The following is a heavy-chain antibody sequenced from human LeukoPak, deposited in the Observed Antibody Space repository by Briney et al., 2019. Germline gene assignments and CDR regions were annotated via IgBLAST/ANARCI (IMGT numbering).Heavy chain of an antibody. D-gene: IGHD2-2*01. CDR2: ISYDGSNK. CDR1: GFTFSSYA. CDR3: AKSFADSVPAAEDY. V-gene: IGHV3-30-3*02. Sequence: GGSLRLSCAASGFTFSSYAMRWVRQAPGKGLEWVAVISYDGSNKYYADSVKGRFTISRDNSKNTLYLQMNSLRAEDTAVYYCAKSFADSVPAAEDYWGQGTLVTVSS. J-gene: IGHJ4*02.